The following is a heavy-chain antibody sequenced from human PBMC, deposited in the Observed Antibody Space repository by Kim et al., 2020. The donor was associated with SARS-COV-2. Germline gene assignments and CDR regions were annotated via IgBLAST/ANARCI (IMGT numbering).Heavy chain of an antibody. CDR1: GGSFSGYY. CDR2: INHSGST. Sequence: SETLSLTCAVYGGSFSGYYWSWIRQPPGKGLEWIGEINHSGSTNYNPSLKSRVTISVDTSKNQFSLKLSSVTAADTAVYYCARGKGKTTYYYDRRGYYYFDYWGQGTLVTVSS. J-gene: IGHJ4*02. V-gene: IGHV4-34*01. CDR3: ARGKGKTTYYYDRRGYYYFDY. D-gene: IGHD3-22*01.